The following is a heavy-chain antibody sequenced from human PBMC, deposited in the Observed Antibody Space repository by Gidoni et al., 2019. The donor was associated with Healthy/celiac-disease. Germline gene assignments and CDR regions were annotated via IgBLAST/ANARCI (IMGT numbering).Heavy chain of an antibody. V-gene: IGHV3-48*03. CDR3: AREDGGYYFDY. J-gene: IGHJ4*02. Sequence: EVQLVESGGGLVQPGGSLRLSCAASGFTFSSYEMNWVRQAPGKGLEWVSYISSSGSTIYYADSVKGRFTISRDNAKNSLYLQMNSLRAEDTAVYYCAREDGGYYFDYWGQGTLVTVSS. D-gene: IGHD2-15*01. CDR2: ISSSGSTI. CDR1: GFTFSSYE.